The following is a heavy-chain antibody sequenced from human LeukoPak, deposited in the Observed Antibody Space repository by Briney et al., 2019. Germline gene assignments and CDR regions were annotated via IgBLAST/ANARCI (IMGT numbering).Heavy chain of an antibody. V-gene: IGHV3-73*01. J-gene: IGHJ4*02. D-gene: IGHD2-2*01. CDR3: TRLVVSFDY. Sequence: PGGSLKLSCAASGFTFSGSAMHWVRQASGKGLEWVGRIRSKANSYATAYAASVKGRFTISRDDSKNTAYLQMNSLKTEDTAVYYCTRLVVSFDYWGQGTLVTVSS. CDR1: GFTFSGSA. CDR2: IRSKANSYAT.